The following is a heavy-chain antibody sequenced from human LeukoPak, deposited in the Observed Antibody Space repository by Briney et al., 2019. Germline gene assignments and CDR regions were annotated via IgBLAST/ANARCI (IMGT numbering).Heavy chain of an antibody. CDR1: GFTFDKSA. Sequence: PGGSLRLSCAASGFTFDKSAMHWVRQAPGKGLEWVSGIGWDSKSIIYADSVKGRFTISRDNAKNSLYLQMNSLRAEDTALYYCAKAMAAPGAFDIWGRGTVVTVSS. CDR2: IGWDSKSI. CDR3: AKAMAAPGAFDI. V-gene: IGHV3-9*01. J-gene: IGHJ3*02. D-gene: IGHD5-24*01.